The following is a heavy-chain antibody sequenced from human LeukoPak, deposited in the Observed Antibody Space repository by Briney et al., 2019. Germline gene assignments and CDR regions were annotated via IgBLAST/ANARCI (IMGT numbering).Heavy chain of an antibody. CDR2: INTDGSRT. Sequence: PGGSLRLSCAASGFTFSSYWMHWVRQPPGKGLVWVSRINTDGSRTGYADSVKGRFTISRDNAKNTLDLQMNSLRAEDTAVYYCATDVGITGTTSFSYWGQGTLVTVSS. J-gene: IGHJ4*02. D-gene: IGHD1-20*01. CDR1: GFTFSSYW. CDR3: ATDVGITGTTSFSY. V-gene: IGHV3-74*01.